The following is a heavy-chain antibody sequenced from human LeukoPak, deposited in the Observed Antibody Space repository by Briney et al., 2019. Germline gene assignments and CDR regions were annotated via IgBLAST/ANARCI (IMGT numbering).Heavy chain of an antibody. CDR3: ARRHYYDSSGYYYPLDY. J-gene: IGHJ4*02. D-gene: IGHD3-22*01. CDR2: IYPGDSDT. CDR1: GYSFTSYW. V-gene: IGHV5-51*01. Sequence: GESLKISCKGSGYSFTSYWIGWVRQMPGKGLEWMRIIYPGDSDTRYSPSFQGQVTISADKSISTAYLQWSSLKASDTAMYYCARRHYYDSSGYYYPLDYWGQGTLVTVSS.